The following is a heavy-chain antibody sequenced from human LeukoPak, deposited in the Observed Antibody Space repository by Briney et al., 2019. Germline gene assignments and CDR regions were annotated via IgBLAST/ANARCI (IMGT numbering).Heavy chain of an antibody. J-gene: IGHJ6*03. CDR1: GGSFSGYY. D-gene: IGHD3-3*01. V-gene: IGHV4-34*01. CDR2: INHSGST. CDR3: ARSPNPDFWSGYYQRYYYMDV. Sequence: SETLSLTCAVYGGSFSGYYWSWIRQPPGKGLEWIGEINHSGSTNYNPSLKSRVTISVDTSKNQFSLKLSSVTAADTAVYYCARSPNPDFWSGYYQRYYYMDVWGKGTTVTSP.